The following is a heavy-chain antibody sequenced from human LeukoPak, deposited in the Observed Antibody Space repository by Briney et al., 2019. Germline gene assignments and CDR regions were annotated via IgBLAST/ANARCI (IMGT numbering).Heavy chain of an antibody. Sequence: GGSLRLSCAASGFTFSSYSMNWVRQAPGKGLEWVSSISSSSSYIYYADSVKGRFTISRDNAKNSLYLQMNSLRAEDTAVYYCARALDRAGATSYFDYWGQGTLVTVSS. CDR2: ISSSSSYI. V-gene: IGHV3-21*01. J-gene: IGHJ4*02. D-gene: IGHD1-26*01. CDR1: GFTFSSYS. CDR3: ARALDRAGATSYFDY.